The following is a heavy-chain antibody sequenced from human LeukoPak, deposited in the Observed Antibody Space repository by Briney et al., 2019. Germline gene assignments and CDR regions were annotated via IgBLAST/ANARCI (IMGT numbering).Heavy chain of an antibody. J-gene: IGHJ6*02. Sequence: GASAKVSCKASGGTFSSYAISWVRQAPGQGLEWMGGIIPIFGTANYAQKFQGRVTITADESTSTAYMELSSLRSEDTAVYYCALTPGYSSGWYPGMDVWGQGTTVTVSS. CDR2: IIPIFGTA. CDR3: ALTPGYSSGWYPGMDV. V-gene: IGHV1-69*13. CDR1: GGTFSSYA. D-gene: IGHD6-19*01.